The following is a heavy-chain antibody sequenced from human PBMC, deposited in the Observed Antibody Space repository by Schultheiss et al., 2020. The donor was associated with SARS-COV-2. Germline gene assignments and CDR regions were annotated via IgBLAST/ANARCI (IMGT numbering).Heavy chain of an antibody. CDR2: IYTSGST. CDR1: GGSISSYY. CDR3: ARQAGYSSGLGFDY. J-gene: IGHJ4*02. V-gene: IGHV4-4*07. D-gene: IGHD5-18*01. Sequence: SETLSLTCTVSGGSISSYYWGWIRQPPGKGLEWIGRIYTSGSTNYNPSLKSRVTMSVDTSMNHFSLMLSSVTATDTAMYYCARQAGYSSGLGFDYWGQGTLVTVSS.